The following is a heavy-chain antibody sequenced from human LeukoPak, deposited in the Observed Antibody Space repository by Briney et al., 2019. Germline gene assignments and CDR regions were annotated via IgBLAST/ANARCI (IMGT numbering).Heavy chain of an antibody. CDR2: IYYSGST. D-gene: IGHD3-22*01. CDR3: ARDRNYDSSGYYHAAFDI. V-gene: IGHV4-59*01. Sequence: SETLSLTCTVSGGSISSYYWSWIRQPPGKGLERIGYIYYSGSTNYNPSLKSRVTISVDTSKNQFSLKLSSVTAADTAVYYCARDRNYDSSGYYHAAFDIWGQGTMVTVSS. J-gene: IGHJ3*02. CDR1: GGSISSYY.